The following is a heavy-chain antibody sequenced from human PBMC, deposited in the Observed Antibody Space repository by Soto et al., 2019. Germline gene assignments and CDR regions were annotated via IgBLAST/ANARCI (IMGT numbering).Heavy chain of an antibody. CDR1: GFTFSRYW. V-gene: IGHV3-7*05. Sequence: GGSLRLSCAASGFTFSRYWMSWVRQAPGKGLEWVANIKQDGSEKYYVDSVKGRFTISRDNAENSLYLQMNSLRAEDTAVYYCARDRGDYDFWSGYSSASDIWGQGTMVTVSS. CDR3: ARDRGDYDFWSGYSSASDI. D-gene: IGHD3-3*01. CDR2: IKQDGSEK. J-gene: IGHJ3*02.